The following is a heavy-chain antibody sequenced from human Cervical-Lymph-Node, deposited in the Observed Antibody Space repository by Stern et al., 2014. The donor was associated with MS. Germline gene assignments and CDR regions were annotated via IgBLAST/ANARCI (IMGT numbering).Heavy chain of an antibody. CDR3: TSLPLGNYDY. J-gene: IGHJ4*02. Sequence: QVQLVESGGGVVQPGRSLRLSCAASGFTFDNYAMHWVRQPPGKGLEWVAIISYDGTKKYHADSVKGRFTISRDSSRNTLYLQMNSLRAEDPAVYYCTSLPLGNYDYWGQGTLVTVSS. CDR2: ISYDGTKK. CDR1: GFTFDNYA. V-gene: IGHV3-30*04.